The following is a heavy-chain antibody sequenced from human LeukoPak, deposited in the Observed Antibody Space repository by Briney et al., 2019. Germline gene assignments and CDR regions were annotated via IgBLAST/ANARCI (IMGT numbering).Heavy chain of an antibody. CDR2: IYYSGKT. V-gene: IGHV4-39*07. D-gene: IGHD6-19*01. CDR3: AREGWQWLVHAFDI. J-gene: IGHJ3*02. Sequence: SETLSLTCSVSGSYINNYYWGWIRQAPGKGPEWIGSIYYSGKTYYNSSLRSRVTISLDTSKKQFSLNLFYVTAADTAVYYCAREGWQWLVHAFDIWGQGTMVTVSS. CDR1: GSYINNYY.